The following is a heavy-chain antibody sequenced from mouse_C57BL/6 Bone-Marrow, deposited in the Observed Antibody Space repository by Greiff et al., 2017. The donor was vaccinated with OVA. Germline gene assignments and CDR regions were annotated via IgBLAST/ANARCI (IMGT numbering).Heavy chain of an antibody. CDR3: ARGRGDGSSYNWYFDV. CDR2: IDPNSGGT. Sequence: QVQLQQPGAELVKPGASVKLSCKASGYTFTSYWMHWVKQRPGRGLEWIGRIDPNSGGTKYNEKFKGKATLTADKSSSTAYMELRSLTSEDSAVYFCARGRGDGSSYNWYFDVWGTGTTVTVSS. V-gene: IGHV1-62-3*01. CDR1: GYTFTSYW. D-gene: IGHD1-1*01. J-gene: IGHJ1*03.